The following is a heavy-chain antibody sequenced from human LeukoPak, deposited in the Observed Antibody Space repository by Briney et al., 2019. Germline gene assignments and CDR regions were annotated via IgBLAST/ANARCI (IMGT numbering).Heavy chain of an antibody. CDR1: GYTFTIYY. CDR3: ARAGGYCSSTSCYLEY. CDR2: INRSGGST. Sequence: GASVTVSFKASGYTFTIYYMHWVRQAPGQGLEWMGIINRSGGSTSYAQKFQGRVTMTRDTSTSTVYMELSRLRSDDTAVYYCARAGGYCSSTSCYLEYWGQGTLVTVSS. V-gene: IGHV1-46*01. J-gene: IGHJ4*02. D-gene: IGHD2-2*01.